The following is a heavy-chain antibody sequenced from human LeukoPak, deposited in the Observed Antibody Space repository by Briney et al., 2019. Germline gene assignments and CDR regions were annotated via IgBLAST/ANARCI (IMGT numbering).Heavy chain of an antibody. V-gene: IGHV4-59*12. Sequence: SETLSLTCTVSGGSISSYYWSWIRQPPGKGLEWIGCIYYSGSTNYNPSLKSRVTISVDTSKNQFSLKLSSVTAADTAVYYCAASASYYYDSSGSQYPRSIDYWGQGTLVTVSS. D-gene: IGHD3-22*01. CDR3: AASASYYYDSSGSQYPRSIDY. CDR2: IYYSGST. CDR1: GGSISSYY. J-gene: IGHJ4*02.